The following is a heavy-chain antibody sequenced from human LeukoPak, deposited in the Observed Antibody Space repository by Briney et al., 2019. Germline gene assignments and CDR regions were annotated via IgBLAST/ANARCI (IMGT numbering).Heavy chain of an antibody. CDR2: INSADNVE. V-gene: IGHV3-11*04. CDR1: GFTVSSNY. Sequence: GGSLRLSCAASGFTVSSNYMSWVRQAPGKGPEWVAHINSADNVEYYTDSVRGRFTMSRDNAKDLLYLQMNSLRAEDTAVYYCAKDWGFQYASGSYCDYWGQGTQVTVSS. D-gene: IGHD3-10*01. CDR3: AKDWGFQYASGSYCDY. J-gene: IGHJ4*02.